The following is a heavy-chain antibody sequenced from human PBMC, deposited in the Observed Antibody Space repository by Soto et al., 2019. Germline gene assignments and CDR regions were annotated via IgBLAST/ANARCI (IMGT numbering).Heavy chain of an antibody. J-gene: IGHJ4*02. CDR3: ARDDSGFSGSHYIDYFNY. CDR1: GYTFTSYA. V-gene: IGHV1-3*01. D-gene: IGHD1-26*01. Sequence: ASVKVCCKASGYTFTSYAMHWVRQAPGQRLEWMGWINAGNGNTKYSQKFQGRVTITRDTSAGTVYMQLSSLTSEDTAVYYCARDDSGFSGSHYIDYFNYWGQGALVTVFS. CDR2: INAGNGNT.